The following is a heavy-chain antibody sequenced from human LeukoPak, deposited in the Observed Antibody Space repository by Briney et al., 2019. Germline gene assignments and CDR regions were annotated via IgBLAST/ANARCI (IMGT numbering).Heavy chain of an antibody. J-gene: IGHJ6*02. Sequence: PGGSLRLSCAASGFTFRTYNMNWVRQAPGKGLEWVAVIWYDGSNKYYADSVKGRFTISRDNSKNTLYLQMNSLRAEDTAVYYCARGNRIAARPNPPDYGMDVWGQGTTVTVSS. D-gene: IGHD6-6*01. V-gene: IGHV3-33*08. CDR2: IWYDGSNK. CDR3: ARGNRIAARPNPPDYGMDV. CDR1: GFTFRTYN.